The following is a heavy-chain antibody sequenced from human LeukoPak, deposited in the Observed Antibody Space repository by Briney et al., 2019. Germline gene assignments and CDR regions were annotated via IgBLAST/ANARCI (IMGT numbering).Heavy chain of an antibody. Sequence: ASVKVSCKASGYTFPSYGISWVRQAPGQGLEWMGWLSAYNGNTNYAQKLQGRVTMTTDTSTSTAYMELRSLRSDDTAVYYCARDYSSSWFDAFDIWGQGTMVTVSS. V-gene: IGHV1-18*01. CDR3: ARDYSSSWFDAFDI. D-gene: IGHD6-13*01. CDR1: GYTFPSYG. CDR2: LSAYNGNT. J-gene: IGHJ3*02.